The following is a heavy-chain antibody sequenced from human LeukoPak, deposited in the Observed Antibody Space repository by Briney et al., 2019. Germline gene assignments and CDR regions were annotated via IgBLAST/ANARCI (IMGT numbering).Heavy chain of an antibody. D-gene: IGHD3-22*01. V-gene: IGHV3-21*01. J-gene: IGHJ4*02. Sequence: GGSLRLSCAASGFTFSNYSMNWVRQAPGKGLEWVSSISSSSSYIYYADSVKGRFTISRDNAKNSLYLQMNSLRAEDTAVYYCARDGSYYYDSSGYGSNYWGQGTLVTVSS. CDR1: GFTFSNYS. CDR2: ISSSSSYI. CDR3: ARDGSYYYDSSGYGSNY.